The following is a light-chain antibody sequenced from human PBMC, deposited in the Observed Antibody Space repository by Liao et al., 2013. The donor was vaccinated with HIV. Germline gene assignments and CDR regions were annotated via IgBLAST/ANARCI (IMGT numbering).Light chain of an antibody. CDR2: QDN. V-gene: IGLV3-1*01. Sequence: SYVLTQPPSVSVSPGQTASITCSGHTLGDKSVSWYQQRPGQSPVLLICQDNKRPSGIPERFSGSNSGNTATLTISFGTQPVDEAEYFCQAWDSSAAVVFGGGTTLTVL. CDR1: TLGDKS. J-gene: IGLJ2*01. CDR3: QAWDSSAAVV.